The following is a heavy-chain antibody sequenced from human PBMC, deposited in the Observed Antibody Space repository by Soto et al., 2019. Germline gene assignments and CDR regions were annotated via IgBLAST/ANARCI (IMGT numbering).Heavy chain of an antibody. CDR2: ISYDGSNK. V-gene: IGHV3-30*18. J-gene: IGHJ2*01. CDR3: AKDRTSGYDPDWYFDL. CDR1: GFTFSSYG. D-gene: IGHD5-12*01. Sequence: QVQLVESGGGVVQPGRSLRLSCAASGFTFSSYGMHWVRQAPGKGLEWVAVISYDGSNKYYADSVKGRFTISRDNSKNTLYLQMNSPRAEDTAVYYCAKDRTSGYDPDWYFDLWGRGTLVTVSS.